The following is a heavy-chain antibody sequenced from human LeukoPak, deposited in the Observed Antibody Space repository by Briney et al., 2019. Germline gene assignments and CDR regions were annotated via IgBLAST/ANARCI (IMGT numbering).Heavy chain of an antibody. Sequence: GGSLRLSCAASGFTFSSYWMHWVRQDPGKGRVWVSRINSDGSTTNYADSVKGRFTISRDNAKNTLYLQMNSLRAEDTAVYYCTAAPMSGYTYTLGYWGQGTLVTVSS. CDR2: INSDGSTT. D-gene: IGHD5-12*01. J-gene: IGHJ4*02. CDR1: GFTFSSYW. CDR3: TAAPMSGYTYTLGY. V-gene: IGHV3-74*01.